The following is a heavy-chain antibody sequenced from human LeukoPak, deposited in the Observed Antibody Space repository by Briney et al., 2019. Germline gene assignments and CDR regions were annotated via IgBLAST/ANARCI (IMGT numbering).Heavy chain of an antibody. CDR2: INPSGGST. CDR1: GYTFTSYD. J-gene: IGHJ4*02. V-gene: IGHV1-46*01. Sequence: GASVKVSCKASGYTFTSYDINWVRQAPGQGLEWMGIINPSGGSTSYAQKFQGRVTMTRDTSTSTVYMELSSLRSEDTAVYYCAREGGRYGYVFDYWGQGTLVTVSS. CDR3: AREGGRYGYVFDY. D-gene: IGHD5-18*01.